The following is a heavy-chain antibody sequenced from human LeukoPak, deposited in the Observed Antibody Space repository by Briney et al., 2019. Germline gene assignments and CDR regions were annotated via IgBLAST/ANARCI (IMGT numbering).Heavy chain of an antibody. CDR3: ASGSGYCSGGSCSDY. V-gene: IGHV3-21*01. CDR1: GFTFRKYN. J-gene: IGHJ4*02. D-gene: IGHD2-15*01. CDR2: ISSGSSYI. Sequence: GGSERLSCAASGFTFRKYNMNWFRQAPGKGLEWVSAISSGSSYIYYADSVKGRFTISRDNAKNSLYLQMNSLRAEDTAVYYCASGSGYCSGGSCSDYWGQGTLVTVSS.